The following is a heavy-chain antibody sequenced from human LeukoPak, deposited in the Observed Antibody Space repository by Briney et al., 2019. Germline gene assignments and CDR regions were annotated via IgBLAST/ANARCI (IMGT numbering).Heavy chain of an antibody. V-gene: IGHV4-39*01. CDR3: ARHSGLRSPFDP. Sequence: SETLSLTCTVSGGSISSSSYYWGWIRQPPGEGLEWTGSIYYSGNTYYNPSLKSRVTISVDTSKNQFSLKMSSVTAADTAVYYCARHSGLRSPFDPWGQGILVTVSS. CDR1: GGSISSSSYY. CDR2: IYYSGNT. J-gene: IGHJ5*02. D-gene: IGHD3-3*01.